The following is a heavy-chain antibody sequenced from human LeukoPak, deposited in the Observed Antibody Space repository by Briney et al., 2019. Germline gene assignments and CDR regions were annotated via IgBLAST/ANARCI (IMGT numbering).Heavy chain of an antibody. Sequence: GGSLRLSCAASGFTFSSYEMNWVRQAPGKGLEWVSYISSSGSTIYYADSVKGRFTISRDNAKNSLYLQMSSLRAEDTAVYYCAELGITMIGGVWGKGTTVTISS. J-gene: IGHJ6*04. CDR3: AELGITMIGGV. CDR2: ISSSGSTI. V-gene: IGHV3-48*03. D-gene: IGHD3-10*02. CDR1: GFTFSSYE.